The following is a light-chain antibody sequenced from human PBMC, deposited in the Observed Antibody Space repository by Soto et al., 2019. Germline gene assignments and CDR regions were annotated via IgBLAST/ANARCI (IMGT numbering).Light chain of an antibody. CDR2: GAY. Sequence: EIVLTQSPGPLSLSPGERATLSCRASQSVSSSYLAWYPQKPGQAPRLPIYGAYTRATGIPARFSGRGSGAEFALTISSLESEDFAVYFCQQYNNWPQETFGPGNQGDI. J-gene: IGKJ1*01. CDR3: QQYNNWPQET. V-gene: IGKV3-15*01. CDR1: QSVSSSY.